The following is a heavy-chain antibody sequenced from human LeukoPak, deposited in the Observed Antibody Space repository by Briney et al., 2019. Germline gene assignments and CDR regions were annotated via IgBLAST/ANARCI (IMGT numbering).Heavy chain of an antibody. CDR2: ISYDGSNK. J-gene: IGHJ4*02. Sequence: GGSLRLSCAASGFTFGSYAMHWVRQAPGKGLEWVAVISYDGSNKYYADSVKGRFTISRDNSKNTLYLQMNSLRAEDTAVYYCARETFYYYDSSGYFDYWGQGTLVTVSS. V-gene: IGHV3-30*04. CDR3: ARETFYYYDSSGYFDY. CDR1: GFTFGSYA. D-gene: IGHD3-22*01.